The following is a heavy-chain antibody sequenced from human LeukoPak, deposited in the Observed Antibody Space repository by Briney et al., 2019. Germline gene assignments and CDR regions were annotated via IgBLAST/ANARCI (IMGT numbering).Heavy chain of an antibody. CDR2: ISSSSSYI. V-gene: IGHV3-21*01. D-gene: IGHD2-21*01. CDR3: AKISVVVIAHDFDY. Sequence: TGGSLRLSCAASGFTFSSYSMNWVRQAPGKGLEWVSSISSSSSYIYYADSVKGRFTISRDNAKNSLYLQMNSLRAEDTAVYYCAKISVVVIAHDFDYWGQGTLVTVSS. CDR1: GFTFSSYS. J-gene: IGHJ4*02.